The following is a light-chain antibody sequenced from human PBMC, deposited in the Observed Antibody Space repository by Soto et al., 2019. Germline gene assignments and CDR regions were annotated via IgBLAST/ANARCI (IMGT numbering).Light chain of an antibody. V-gene: IGLV2-14*01. CDR1: SSDVGAYNY. CDR3: SYYISSSKLV. Sequence: QSVLTQPASVSGPPGQSITISCTGTSSDVGAYNYVSWYQQHPGKAPKLMIYEVSNRPSGVSNRFSGSKSGNTASLTISGLQAEDEADYYCSYYISSSKLVFGTGTKVT. CDR2: EVS. J-gene: IGLJ1*01.